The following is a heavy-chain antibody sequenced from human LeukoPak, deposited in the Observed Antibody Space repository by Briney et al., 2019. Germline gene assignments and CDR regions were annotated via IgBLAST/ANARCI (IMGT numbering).Heavy chain of an antibody. D-gene: IGHD5-18*01. CDR3: GGGQGYSYGYPPNFDY. CDR2: IKQDGGEK. Sequence: GGSLRLSCAASGFTFSSYWMSWVRQAPGKGLEWVANIKQDGGEKYYVDSVKGRFTISRDNAKNSLYLQMNSLRAEDTAVYYCGGGQGYSYGYPPNFDYWGQGTLVTVSS. CDR1: GFTFSSYW. J-gene: IGHJ4*02. V-gene: IGHV3-7*04.